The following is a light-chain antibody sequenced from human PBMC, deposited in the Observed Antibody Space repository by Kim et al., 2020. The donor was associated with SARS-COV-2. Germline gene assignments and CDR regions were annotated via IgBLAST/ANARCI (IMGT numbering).Light chain of an antibody. CDR1: QSVSSY. CDR3: QQRSNWPPYT. V-gene: IGKV3-11*01. CDR2: HAS. Sequence: EIVLTQSPATLSLSPGERATLSCRASQSVSSYLAWYHQKPGQAPRLLLYHASNRATGIPARFSGSGSGTDFTLTISSLEPEDFAVYYCQQRSNWPPYTFGQGTKLEI. J-gene: IGKJ2*01.